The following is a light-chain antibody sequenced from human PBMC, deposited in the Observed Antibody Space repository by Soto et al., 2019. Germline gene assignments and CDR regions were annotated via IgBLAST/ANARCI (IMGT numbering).Light chain of an antibody. J-gene: IGKJ1*01. CDR2: WAS. Sequence: DIVMTQSPDSLAVSLGERAIIHCKSSQSVLFSSNNKNYLAWYQQRPGQPPKLLIYWASTRHSGVPDRFSGSGSGTDFTLTISSLQAEDVAVYYCHQYYSPPRPFGQGTKVEIK. V-gene: IGKV4-1*01. CDR1: QSVLFSSNNKNY. CDR3: HQYYSPPRP.